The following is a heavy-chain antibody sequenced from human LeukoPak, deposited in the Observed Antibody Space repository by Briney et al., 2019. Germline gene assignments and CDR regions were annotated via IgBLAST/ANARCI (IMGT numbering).Heavy chain of an antibody. D-gene: IGHD1-14*01. CDR1: GGSISSYY. CDR2: IYYSGST. Sequence: PSETLSLTCTVSGGSISSYYWSWIRQPPGKGLEWIGYIYYSGSTNYNPSLKSRVTISVDTSKNQFSLKLSSVTAADTAVYYCARGEWNHYWDYWGQGTLVTVSS. V-gene: IGHV4-59*01. J-gene: IGHJ4*02. CDR3: ARGEWNHYWDY.